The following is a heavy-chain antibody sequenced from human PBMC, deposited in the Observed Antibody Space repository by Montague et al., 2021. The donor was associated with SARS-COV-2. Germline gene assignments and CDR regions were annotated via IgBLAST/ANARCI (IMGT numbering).Heavy chain of an antibody. CDR3: ARTGLGDYDILTGYTVNAFDI. D-gene: IGHD3-9*01. V-gene: IGHV4-59*07. Sequence: SDTLSLTCTVSGGSISSYYWSWIRQPPGKGLEWIGYIYYSGSTNXNPSLKSRVTISVDTSKNQFSLKLSSVTAADTAVYYCARTGLGDYDILTGYTVNAFDIWGQGTMITVSS. CDR1: GGSISSYY. CDR2: IYYSGST. J-gene: IGHJ3*02.